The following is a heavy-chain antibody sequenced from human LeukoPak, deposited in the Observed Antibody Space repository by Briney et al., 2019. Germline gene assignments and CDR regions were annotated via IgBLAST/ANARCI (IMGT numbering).Heavy chain of an antibody. CDR1: GFALSDFW. V-gene: IGHV3-7*01. CDR3: ATSHDSAGND. J-gene: IGHJ4*02. D-gene: IGHD2-15*01. CDR2: IRHDGNAK. Sequence: PGGSLRLSCAASGFALSDFWMSWVRQAPGKGLEWVANIRHDGNAKNYVPSVRGRFTISSDNAKNSLYLQMNSLTVEDTAVYYCATSHDSAGNDWGQGTPVTVSS.